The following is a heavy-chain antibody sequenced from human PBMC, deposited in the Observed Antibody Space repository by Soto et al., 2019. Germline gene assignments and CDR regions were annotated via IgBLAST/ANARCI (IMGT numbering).Heavy chain of an antibody. CDR3: ARVGGSSYGPRSNWFDP. D-gene: IGHD5-18*01. CDR1: GFTFSSYE. V-gene: IGHV3-48*03. J-gene: IGHJ5*02. Sequence: PGGSLRLSCAASGFTFSSYEMNWVRQAPGKGLEWVSYISSSGSTIYYADSVKGRFTISRDNAKNSRYLQMNSLRAEDTAVYYCARVGGSSYGPRSNWFDPWGQGTLVTVSS. CDR2: ISSSGSTI.